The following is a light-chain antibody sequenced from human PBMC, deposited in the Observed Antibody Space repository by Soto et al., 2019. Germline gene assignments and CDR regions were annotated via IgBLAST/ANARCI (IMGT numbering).Light chain of an antibody. Sequence: QSALTQPASVSGSPGQSITISCTGTSSDVGSYNLVSWYQQHPGKAPKLMIYEGSQRPSGVSNRFSGSKSGNTASLTISGLQAADEADYYCCSYSGSSTVVFGGGTKLTVL. CDR1: SSDVGSYNL. CDR3: CSYSGSSTVV. CDR2: EGS. J-gene: IGLJ2*01. V-gene: IGLV2-23*01.